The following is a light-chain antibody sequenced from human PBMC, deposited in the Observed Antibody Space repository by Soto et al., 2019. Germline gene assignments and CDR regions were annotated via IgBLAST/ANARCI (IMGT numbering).Light chain of an antibody. CDR1: QSVSSK. CDR2: GAS. Sequence: EIVMTQAPATLSVSPGEGATLSCRASQSVSSKLAWYQQKPGQAPRLLIYGASTRATGIPARFSGSGSVTEFTLIITSLQSEASAVYYCQQYNSWLWTFGQGTKVDIK. CDR3: QQYNSWLWT. V-gene: IGKV3-15*01. J-gene: IGKJ1*01.